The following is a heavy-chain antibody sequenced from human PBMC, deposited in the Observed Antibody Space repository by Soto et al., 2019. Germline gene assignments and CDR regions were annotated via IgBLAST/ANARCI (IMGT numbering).Heavy chain of an antibody. CDR3: ARHYSGSWEDFDY. CDR1: GGSISSGDYY. V-gene: IGHV4-39*01. J-gene: IGHJ4*02. D-gene: IGHD1-26*01. CDR2: IYYSGST. Sequence: SETLSLTCTVSGGSISSGDYYWSWIRQPPGKGLEWIGSIYYSGSTYYNPSLKSRVTISVDTSKNQFSLKLSSVTAADTAVYYGARHYSGSWEDFDYWGQATLVNVSS.